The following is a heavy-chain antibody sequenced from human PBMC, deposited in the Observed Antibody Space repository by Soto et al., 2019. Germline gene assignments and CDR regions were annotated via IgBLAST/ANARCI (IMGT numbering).Heavy chain of an antibody. V-gene: IGHV4-39*01. CDR3: ATSNWFDP. CDR2: IYYSGST. CDR1: GGSISSSSYY. Sequence: QLQLQESGPGLVKPSETLSLTCTVSGGSISSSSYYWGWIRQPPGKGLECIGYIYYSGSTYYNPALKSRVTISVDTSKNQFSLKLNSGPAADTAVDYCATSNWFDPWGQGTLVIVSS. J-gene: IGHJ5*02.